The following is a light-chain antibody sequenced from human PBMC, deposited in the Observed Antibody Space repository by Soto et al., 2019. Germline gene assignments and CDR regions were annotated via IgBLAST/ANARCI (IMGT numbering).Light chain of an antibody. Sequence: EIVITQSPATLSVSPGEKATLSCRASQSVSSNLAWYQQKPGQAPRLLIYGASTRATGIPARFSGSGSGTEFTLTISSLQSEDFAVYYCQQYNNWPPMYTFGQGTKVDIK. V-gene: IGKV3-15*01. CDR1: QSVSSN. CDR2: GAS. CDR3: QQYNNWPPMYT. J-gene: IGKJ2*01.